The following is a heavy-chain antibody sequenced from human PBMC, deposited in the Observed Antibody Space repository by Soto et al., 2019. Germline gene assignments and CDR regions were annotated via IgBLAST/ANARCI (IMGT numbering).Heavy chain of an antibody. CDR2: TNQDGSEI. D-gene: IGHD2-21*02. V-gene: IGHV3-7*01. Sequence: PGGSLRLSCAGSRCTFSIYWMSWARQAPGKGLEWVANTNQDGSEIYYVGSVKGRFTISRDNAKNALYLQMDSLRVDDTAVYYWVRRGGDPSDDYWGQGTLLTVSS. CDR3: VRRGGDPSDDY. J-gene: IGHJ4*02. CDR1: RCTFSIYW.